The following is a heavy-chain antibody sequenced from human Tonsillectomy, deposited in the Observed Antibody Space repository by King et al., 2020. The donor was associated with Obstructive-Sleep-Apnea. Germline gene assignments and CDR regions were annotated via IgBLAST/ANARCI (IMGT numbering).Heavy chain of an antibody. CDR1: GFTFSSYT. J-gene: IGHJ5*02. CDR2: ISSSSGYI. D-gene: IGHD6-13*01. Sequence: VQLVESGGGLVKPGGSLRLSCAASGFTFSSYTMNWVRQAPGKGLEWVSTISSSSGYIYYADSVKGRFTISRDNAKNSLYLQMNSLRAEDTAVYYCARGGEQQLVRDNWFDPWGQGTLVTVSS. V-gene: IGHV3-21*01. CDR3: ARGGEQQLVRDNWFDP.